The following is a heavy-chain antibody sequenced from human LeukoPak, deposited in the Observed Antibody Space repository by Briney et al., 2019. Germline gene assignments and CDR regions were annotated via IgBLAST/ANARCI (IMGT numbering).Heavy chain of an antibody. CDR1: GFTFSSYP. D-gene: IGHD3-10*01. J-gene: IGHJ6*03. CDR3: ARGMVRGVIITPYYMDV. V-gene: IGHV3-23*01. CDR2: ISGNGGTT. Sequence: GGSLRLSCAASGFTFSSYPMSWVRQAPGKGLEWVSAISGNGGTTSYTDSVKGRFTISRDNSKNTLYLQLNSLRAEDTAIYYCARGMVRGVIITPYYMDVWGKGTTVTISS.